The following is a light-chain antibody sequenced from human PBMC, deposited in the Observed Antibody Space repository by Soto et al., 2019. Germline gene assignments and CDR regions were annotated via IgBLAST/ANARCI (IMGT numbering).Light chain of an antibody. CDR3: QQYANSRT. J-gene: IGKJ1*01. CDR1: QSVNINY. V-gene: IGKV3-20*01. CDR2: GTS. Sequence: EIVLTQSPGTLSLSPGERASLSCRASQSVNINYFAWYQQKSGQAPRLLIYGTSNRASGIPDRFSGSGSGTDFTLSISGLEPEDFAVYFCQQYANSRTSGQGTKVDI.